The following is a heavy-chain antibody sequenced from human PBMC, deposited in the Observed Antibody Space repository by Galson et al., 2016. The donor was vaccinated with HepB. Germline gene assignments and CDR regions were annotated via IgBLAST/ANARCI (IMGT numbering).Heavy chain of an antibody. CDR1: GYTFTSYH. V-gene: IGHV1-46*01. J-gene: IGHJ4*02. CDR3: AYSRGYWAFDD. CDR2: VDPSGGST. Sequence: SVKVSCKASGYTFTSYHMHWVRQAPGQGLEWMGSVDPSGGSTNYAQKFQGRVTMTRDTSTTTVYMELSSLRSEDTAVYYCAYSRGYWAFDDWGQGTLVTVSS. D-gene: IGHD3-22*01.